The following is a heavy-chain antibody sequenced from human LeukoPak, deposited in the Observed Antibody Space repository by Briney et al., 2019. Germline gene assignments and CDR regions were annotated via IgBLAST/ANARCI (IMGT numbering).Heavy chain of an antibody. CDR3: ARGYDQVTPRGMDV. CDR2: ISGGSSDI. CDR1: GGSFSGYY. J-gene: IGHJ6*02. V-gene: IGHV3-11*01. D-gene: IGHD2-21*02. Sequence: PSGTLSLTCAVYGGSFSGYYWSWIRQAPGQGLEWLGYISGGSSDIYHIDSVRGRFSISRDNADNSLYLQMNNLRAEDTAIYYCARGYDQVTPRGMDVWGQGTTVTVSS.